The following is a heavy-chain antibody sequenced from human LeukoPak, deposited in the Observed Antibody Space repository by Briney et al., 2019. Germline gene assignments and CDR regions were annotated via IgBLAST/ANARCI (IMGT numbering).Heavy chain of an antibody. V-gene: IGHV4-4*02. J-gene: IGHJ5*02. CDR3: ARVRYFDWFIPNWFDP. Sequence: PSETLSLTCAASGGSISSSNWWSWVRQPPGKGLEWIGEIYHSGSTNYNPSLKSPVTISVDKSKNQFSLKLSSVTAADTAVYYCARVRYFDWFIPNWFDPWGQGTLVTASS. D-gene: IGHD3-9*01. CDR1: GGSISSSNW. CDR2: IYHSGST.